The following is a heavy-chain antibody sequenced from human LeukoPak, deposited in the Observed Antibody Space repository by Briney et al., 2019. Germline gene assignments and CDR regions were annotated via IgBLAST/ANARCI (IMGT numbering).Heavy chain of an antibody. D-gene: IGHD6-13*01. CDR3: ASSAGGQQLVPFDY. CDR1: GFTVSSNY. CDR2: IYSGGST. Sequence: GGSLRLSCAASGFTVSSNYMSWVRQAPGKGLEWVSVIYSGGSTYYADSVKGRFTISRDNSKNTLYLQMNSLRAEDTAVYYCASSAGGQQLVPFDYWGQGTLVTVSS. V-gene: IGHV3-53*05. J-gene: IGHJ4*02.